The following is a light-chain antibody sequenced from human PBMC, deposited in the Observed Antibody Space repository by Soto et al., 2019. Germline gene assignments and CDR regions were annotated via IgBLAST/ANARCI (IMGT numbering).Light chain of an antibody. J-gene: IGKJ4*01. CDR1: RSVTTY. Sequence: DIQMTQSPSSLSASVGDRVTITCRASRSVTTYLNWYQVKPGRAPKLLIYSASTLQSGVPSRFSGSGSEIDFTLTISSLQPEDFATYYCQQSFTTPRALSFGGGTKVDIK. CDR3: QQSFTTPRALS. CDR2: SAS. V-gene: IGKV1-39*01.